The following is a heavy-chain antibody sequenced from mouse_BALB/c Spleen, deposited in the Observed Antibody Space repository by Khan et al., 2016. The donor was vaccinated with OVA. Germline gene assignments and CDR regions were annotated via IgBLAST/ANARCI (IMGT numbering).Heavy chain of an antibody. CDR1: GYSFTGYF. V-gene: IGHV1-20*02. CDR2: INPHIGET. Sequence: VQLQQSGPELVKPGASVKISCKASGYSFTGYFMNWVMQSHGKSLEWIGRINPHIGETLYNQKFKGKATLTVDESSRTVYMELRSLASEDSAIYYCARTDGSDFDYWGQGTTLTVSS. D-gene: IGHD1-1*01. CDR3: ARTDGSDFDY. J-gene: IGHJ2*01.